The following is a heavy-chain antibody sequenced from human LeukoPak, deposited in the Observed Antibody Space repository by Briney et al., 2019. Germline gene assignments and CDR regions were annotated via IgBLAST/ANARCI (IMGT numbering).Heavy chain of an antibody. CDR2: INHSGST. Sequence: SETLSLTCAVYGGSFSGYYWSWIRQPPGKGLEWMGEINHSGSTNYNPSLKSRVTISVDTSKNQFSLKLSSVTAADAAGYYCARGPPYGSGNLDPWGQGTLVTVSS. CDR3: ARGPPYGSGNLDP. J-gene: IGHJ5*02. D-gene: IGHD3-10*01. V-gene: IGHV4-34*01. CDR1: GGSFSGYY.